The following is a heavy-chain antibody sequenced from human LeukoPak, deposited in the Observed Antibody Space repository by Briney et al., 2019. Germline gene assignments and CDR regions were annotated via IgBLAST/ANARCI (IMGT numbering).Heavy chain of an antibody. CDR1: GFTFSSYS. J-gene: IGHJ4*02. D-gene: IGHD2-15*01. CDR3: ARMPGLGFCTGGRCWGFDN. V-gene: IGHV3-21*01. Sequence: GGSLRLSCAASGFTFSSYSMNWVRQAPGKGLEWVSSISSSGTYIYYADSVKGRFTISRDNAKNSLYLQMNSLRAEDTAVYYCARMPGLGFCTGGRCWGFDNWGQGALVTVSS. CDR2: ISSSGTYI.